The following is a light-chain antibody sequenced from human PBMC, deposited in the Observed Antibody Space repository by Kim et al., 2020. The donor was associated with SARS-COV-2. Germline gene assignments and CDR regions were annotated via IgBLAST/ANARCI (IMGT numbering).Light chain of an antibody. V-gene: IGLV2-23*02. CDR3: CSYASSSTVV. CDR1: SSDVGSYNL. J-gene: IGLJ2*01. CDR2: EVS. Sequence: QSALTQPASVSGSPGQSITISFTGTSSDVGSYNLVSWYQHHPGKAPTLMIYEVSKRPSGVSNRFSGSKSGNTASLTISGLQAEDEADYYCCSYASSSTVVFGGGTQLTVL.